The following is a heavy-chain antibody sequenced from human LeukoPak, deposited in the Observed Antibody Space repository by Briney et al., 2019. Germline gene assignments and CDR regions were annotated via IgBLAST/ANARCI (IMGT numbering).Heavy chain of an antibody. Sequence: GGSLRLSCAASTFTFSGHWMHWARHLPGKGLVWVSRISPTGSTTSYADSVKGRFTVSRDNAKNTLYLQVNNLRAEDTAVYYCARGPNSNWSGLDFWGQGTLLTVSS. CDR2: ISPTGSTT. CDR3: ARGPNSNWSGLDF. CDR1: TFTFSGHW. J-gene: IGHJ4*02. V-gene: IGHV3-74*01. D-gene: IGHD6-6*01.